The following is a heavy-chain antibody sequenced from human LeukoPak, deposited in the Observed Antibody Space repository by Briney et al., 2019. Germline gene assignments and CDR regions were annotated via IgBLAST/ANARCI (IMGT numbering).Heavy chain of an antibody. V-gene: IGHV1-2*02. D-gene: IGHD5-12*01. CDR2: LNPNNGDT. CDR3: AKNPYEYYFDY. Sequence: ASVKVSCNASGYTFTGYYMHWVRQAPGQGLEWMGWLNPNNGDTNYAQKFQGRVTMTRDTSIRTAYLELSGLRSDDTAVYYCAKNPYEYYFDYWGQGTLVTVSS. CDR1: GYTFTGYY. J-gene: IGHJ4*02.